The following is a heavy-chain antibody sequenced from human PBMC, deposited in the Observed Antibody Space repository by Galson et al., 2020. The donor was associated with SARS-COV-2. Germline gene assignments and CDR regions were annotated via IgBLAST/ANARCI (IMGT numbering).Heavy chain of an antibody. D-gene: IGHD2-2*01. Sequence: GESLKISCAASGFTFSNAWMSWVRQAPGKGLEWVGRIKSKTDGGTTDYAAPVKGRFTISRDDSKNTLYLQMNSLKTEDTAVYYCTTDYIVLVPAAVSGFDPWGQGTLVTVSS. J-gene: IGHJ5*02. V-gene: IGHV3-15*01. CDR2: IKSKTDGGTT. CDR3: TTDYIVLVPAAVSGFDP. CDR1: GFTFSNAW.